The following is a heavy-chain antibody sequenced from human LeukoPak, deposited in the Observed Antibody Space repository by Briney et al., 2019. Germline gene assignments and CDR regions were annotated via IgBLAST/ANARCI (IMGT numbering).Heavy chain of an antibody. CDR3: AREGSYCVGGDCYSFDF. Sequence: GASVKVSCKASGYRFISHYIHWVRQAPGQGPEWLGWMHAGNGNTRYPEKFEGRVTMTRDTSSNTAYMDLTSLRSGDTAVYYCAREGSYCVGGDCYSFDFWGQGTLVTVSS. CDR1: GYRFISHY. D-gene: IGHD2-21*02. CDR2: MHAGNGNT. V-gene: IGHV1-2*02. J-gene: IGHJ4*02.